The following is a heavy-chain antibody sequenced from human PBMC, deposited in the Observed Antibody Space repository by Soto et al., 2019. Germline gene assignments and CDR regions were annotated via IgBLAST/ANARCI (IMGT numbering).Heavy chain of an antibody. D-gene: IGHD3-3*01. CDR2: INPSGGST. CDR3: AKSHYDFWSGSGYYMDV. J-gene: IGHJ6*03. Sequence: ASVKVSCKASGYTFTSYYMHWVRQAPGQGLEWMGIINPSGGSTSCAQKFQGRVTMTRDTSTSTVYMELSSLRSEDTAVYYCAKSHYDFWSGSGYYMDVWGKGTTVTVSS. CDR1: GYTFTSYY. V-gene: IGHV1-46*03.